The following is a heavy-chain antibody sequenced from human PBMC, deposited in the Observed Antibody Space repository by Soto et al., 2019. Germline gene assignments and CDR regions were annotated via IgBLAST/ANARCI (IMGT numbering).Heavy chain of an antibody. V-gene: IGHV1-69*02. Sequence: QVQLVQSGAEVKKPGSSVKVSCKASGGTFSSYTISWVRQAPGQGLEWMGRIIPILGIANYAQKFQGRVTITADKSTSPAYMELSSLRSEDTAVYYCAGGRGSNDYGDFGGYYYYYMDVWGKGTTVTVSS. J-gene: IGHJ6*03. CDR1: GGTFSSYT. CDR3: AGGRGSNDYGDFGGYYYYYMDV. D-gene: IGHD4-17*01. CDR2: IIPILGIA.